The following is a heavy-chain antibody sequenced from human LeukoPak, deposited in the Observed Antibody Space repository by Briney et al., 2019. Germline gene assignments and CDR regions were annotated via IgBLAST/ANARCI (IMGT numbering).Heavy chain of an antibody. Sequence: ASVKVSCKASGYTFTSYGISWVRQAPGQGLEWMGWISAYNGNTNYAQKLQGRVTMTTDTSTSTAYMELRSLRSDDTDVYYCARAGSPSVTTPYYYYGMDVWGQGTTVTVSS. CDR3: ARAGSPSVTTPYYYYGMDV. D-gene: IGHD4-11*01. CDR1: GYTFTSYG. J-gene: IGHJ6*02. CDR2: ISAYNGNT. V-gene: IGHV1-18*01.